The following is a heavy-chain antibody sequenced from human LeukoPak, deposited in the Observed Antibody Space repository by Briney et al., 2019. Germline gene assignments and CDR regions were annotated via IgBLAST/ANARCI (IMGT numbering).Heavy chain of an antibody. CDR1: GGSISSGSYY. CDR3: ARGLITMIVVGFDY. Sequence: SETLSLTCTVSGGSISSGSYYWGWIRQPPGKGLEWIGSIYYSGSTYYNPSLKSRVTISVDTSKNQFSLKLSSVTAADTAVYYCARGLITMIVVGFDYWGQGTLVTVSS. D-gene: IGHD3-22*01. J-gene: IGHJ4*02. CDR2: IYYSGST. V-gene: IGHV4-39*07.